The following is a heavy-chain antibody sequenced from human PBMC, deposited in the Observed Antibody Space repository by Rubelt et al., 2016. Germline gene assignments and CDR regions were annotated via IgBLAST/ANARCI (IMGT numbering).Heavy chain of an antibody. D-gene: IGHD1-1*01. Sequence: GFTFSSYGMHWVRQAPGKGLEWVAFIRIDGTNKYYADSVKGRFTIPRDNSKNTLYLQMNSLRAEDTALYYCAKVVGTISFFDSWGQGTLVSVSS. CDR1: GFTFSSYG. CDR2: IRIDGTNK. CDR3: AKVVGTISFFDS. J-gene: IGHJ4*02. V-gene: IGHV3-30*02.